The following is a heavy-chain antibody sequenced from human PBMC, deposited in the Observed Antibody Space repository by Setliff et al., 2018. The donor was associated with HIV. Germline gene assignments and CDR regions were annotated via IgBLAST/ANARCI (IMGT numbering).Heavy chain of an antibody. CDR1: GGSISSYY. J-gene: IGHJ5*02. D-gene: IGHD3-10*01. V-gene: IGHV4-59*08. CDR3: ASLNSYYYGSGRGWFDP. Sequence: NPSETLSLTCTVSGGSISSYYWSWIRQPPGKGLEWIGYIYYSGSTNYNPSLKSRVTISVDTSKNQFSLKLSSVTAADTAVYYCASLNSYYYGSGRGWFDPWGQGTLVTV. CDR2: IYYSGST.